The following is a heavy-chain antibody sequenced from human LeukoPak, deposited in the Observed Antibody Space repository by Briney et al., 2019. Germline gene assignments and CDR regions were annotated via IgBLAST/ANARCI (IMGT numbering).Heavy chain of an antibody. V-gene: IGHV3-74*01. J-gene: IGHJ5*02. CDR3: ARVPNWFDP. CDR1: GFTFSRYW. Sequence: GGALRLSCAASGFTFSRYWMHWVRQAPGKGVVWFSRINIVGSLTNYAVSVKGRFTISKDNAKNTLYLQMNSLRGEDTAVYYCARVPNWFDPWGQGTLVTVPS. CDR2: INIVGSLT.